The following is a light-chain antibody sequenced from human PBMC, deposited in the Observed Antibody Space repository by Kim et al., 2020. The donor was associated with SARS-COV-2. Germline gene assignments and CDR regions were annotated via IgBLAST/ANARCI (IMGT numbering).Light chain of an antibody. CDR1: DIGRKT. Sequence: SYELTQPPSVSVAPRKTARITCGGDDIGRKTIHWYQQKSCQAPVVVIYYDSDRPSGIPERFSGSKSGNTATLTISRAEAGDEADYYCQVGDSSSDQGVFG. CDR2: YDS. J-gene: IGLJ3*02. V-gene: IGLV3-21*04. CDR3: QVGDSSSDQGV.